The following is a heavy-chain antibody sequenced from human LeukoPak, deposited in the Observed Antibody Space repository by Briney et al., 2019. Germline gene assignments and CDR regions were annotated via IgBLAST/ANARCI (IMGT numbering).Heavy chain of an antibody. CDR2: IYYSGST. V-gene: IGHV4-59*08. D-gene: IGHD4-17*01. J-gene: IGHJ4*02. CDR3: ARSLHYGALYFDY. Sequence: EPSETLSLTCTVSGGSISSYYWSWIRQPPGKGLEWIGYIYYSGSTNYNPSLKSRVTISVDMSKNQFSLKLSSVTAADTAVYYCARSLHYGALYFDYWGQGTLVTVAS. CDR1: GGSISSYY.